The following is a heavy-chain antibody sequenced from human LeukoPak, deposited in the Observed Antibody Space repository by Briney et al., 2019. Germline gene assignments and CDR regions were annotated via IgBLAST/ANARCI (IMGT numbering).Heavy chain of an antibody. CDR2: IYYSGRT. CDR3: ARDRSGSSSLNAFDI. Sequence: SETLSLTCTVSGGSISRGDKYWSWIRQYPGKGLECIGYIYYSGRTYYNPSLKSRVTISIDTSRSQFSLRLSSVTAADTAVYYCARDRSGSSSLNAFDIWGQGTMVTVSS. J-gene: IGHJ3*02. D-gene: IGHD3-10*01. CDR1: GGSISRGDKY. V-gene: IGHV4-31*03.